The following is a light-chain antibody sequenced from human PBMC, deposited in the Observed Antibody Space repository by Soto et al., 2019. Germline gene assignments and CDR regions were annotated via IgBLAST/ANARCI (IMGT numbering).Light chain of an antibody. Sequence: DIQMTQSPSSPSASVGDRATITCLAIQGISTYLNWYQQKPGKAPKLLIYAASSLQSGVPSRCSGSGSETDFTLTISSLQPEDFEAYYCQQSYSSPLTFGQGTKVDIK. V-gene: IGKV1-39*01. CDR3: QQSYSSPLT. CDR2: AAS. J-gene: IGKJ1*01. CDR1: QGISTY.